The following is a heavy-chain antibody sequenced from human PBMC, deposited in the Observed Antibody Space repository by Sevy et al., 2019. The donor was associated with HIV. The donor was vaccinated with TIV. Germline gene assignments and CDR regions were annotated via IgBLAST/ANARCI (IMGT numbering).Heavy chain of an antibody. CDR3: ARDQSIAAAGTRGDY. CDR2: ISSSGSTI. V-gene: IGHV3-11*01. J-gene: IGHJ4*02. D-gene: IGHD6-13*01. CDR1: GFTFSDYY. Sequence: GGSLRLSCAASGFTFSDYYMSWIRQAPGKGLEWVSYISSSGSTIYYADSVKGRFTISRDNAKNSLYLQMNSLRAEDTAVYYCARDQSIAAAGTRGDYWGQRTLVTVSS.